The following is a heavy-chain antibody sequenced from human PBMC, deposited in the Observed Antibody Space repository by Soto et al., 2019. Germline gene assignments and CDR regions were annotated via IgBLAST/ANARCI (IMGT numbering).Heavy chain of an antibody. CDR1: GGTFSSYA. D-gene: IGHD2-21*02. CDR3: ARADCGGDCYTPHYYYGMDV. CDR2: IIPIFGTA. J-gene: IGHJ6*02. V-gene: IGHV1-69*13. Sequence: SVKVSCKASGGTFSSYAISWVRQAPGQGLEWMGGIIPIFGTANYAQKFQGRVTITADESTSTAYMELSSLRSEDTAVYYCARADCGGDCYTPHYYYGMDVWGQGTTVTVSS.